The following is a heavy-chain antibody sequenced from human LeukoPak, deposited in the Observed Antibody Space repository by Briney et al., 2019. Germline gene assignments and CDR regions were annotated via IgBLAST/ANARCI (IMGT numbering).Heavy chain of an antibody. CDR2: IKSKTDGGTT. CDR1: GFTVSSNY. CDR3: TTDPQWLSQYWFDP. J-gene: IGHJ5*02. Sequence: SGGSLRLSCAASGFTVSSNYMSWVRQAPGKGLEWVGRIKSKTDGGTTDYAAPVKGRFTISRDDSKNTLYLQMNSLKTEDTAVYYCTTDPQWLSQYWFDPWGQGTLVTVSS. V-gene: IGHV3-15*01. D-gene: IGHD5-12*01.